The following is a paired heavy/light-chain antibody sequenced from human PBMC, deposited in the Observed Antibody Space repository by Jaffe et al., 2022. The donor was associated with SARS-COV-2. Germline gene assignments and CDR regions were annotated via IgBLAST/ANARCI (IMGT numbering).Light chain of an antibody. CDR3: QQYNNWPST. Sequence: EIVMTQSPATLSVSPGERATLSCRASQSISSHLAWYQQKPGQAPRLLIYGASTRATGILARFSGSGSGTEFTLTVSSLQSEDFAVYYCQQYNNWPSTFGQGTKLEIK. V-gene: IGKV3-15*01. CDR1: QSISSH. J-gene: IGKJ1*01. CDR2: GAS.
Heavy chain of an antibody. V-gene: IGHV3-53*01. CDR3: ARVFSDSHGWHYFDY. D-gene: IGHD5-18*01. Sequence: DVQLVESGGGLMQPGGSLRLSCAASGFTVTSNYMTWVRQAPGKGLEWVSVIYRDGKTFYADSVRGRFAISRDSSKNTLYLQMDILSAEDTAVYYCARVFSDSHGWHYFDYWGQGTLVTVSS. J-gene: IGHJ4*02. CDR2: IYRDGKT. CDR1: GFTVTSNY.